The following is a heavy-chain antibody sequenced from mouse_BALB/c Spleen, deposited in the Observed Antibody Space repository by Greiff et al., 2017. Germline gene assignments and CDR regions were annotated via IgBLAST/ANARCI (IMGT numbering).Heavy chain of an antibody. J-gene: IGHJ1*01. CDR2: ISYSGST. V-gene: IGHV3-8*02. CDR1: GDSITSGY. Sequence: EVQVVESGPSLVKPSQTLSLTCSVTGDSITSGYWNWIRKFPGNKLEYMGYISYSGSTYYNPSLKSRISITRDTSKNQYYLQLNSVTTEDTATYYCARYYYYGSRSYWYFDVWGAGTTVTVSP. CDR3: ARYYYYGSRSYWYFDV. D-gene: IGHD1-1*01.